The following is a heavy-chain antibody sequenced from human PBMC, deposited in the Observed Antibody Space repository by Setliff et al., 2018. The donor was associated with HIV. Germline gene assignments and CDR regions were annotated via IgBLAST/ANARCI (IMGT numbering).Heavy chain of an antibody. V-gene: IGHV4-61*09. D-gene: IGHD6-6*01. J-gene: IGHJ4*02. Sequence: SETLSLTCTVSGGSLTGGAYYWSWIRQPAGKGLEWLGYIYTSGSTNYNPSLKSRVTISLDTSKNQFSLRLSSVSAADTAVYHCARLSSYRSSSYYFDYWGQGALVTVSS. CDR3: ARLSSYRSSSYYFDY. CDR1: GGSLTGGAYY. CDR2: IYTSGST.